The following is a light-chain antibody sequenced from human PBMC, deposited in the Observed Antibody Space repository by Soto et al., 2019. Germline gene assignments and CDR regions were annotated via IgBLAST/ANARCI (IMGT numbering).Light chain of an antibody. CDR3: QQYNNWPPVT. CDR2: GAS. CDR1: QSVYNN. J-gene: IGKJ3*01. V-gene: IGKV3-15*01. Sequence: EIVMTQSPATLSVSPGERATLSCRASQSVYNNLAWYQQKPGQAPRLLIYGASTRATGIPTRFSGSGSGTEFTLTISSLQSEDFAAYFCQQYNNWPPVTFGPGTKVDIK.